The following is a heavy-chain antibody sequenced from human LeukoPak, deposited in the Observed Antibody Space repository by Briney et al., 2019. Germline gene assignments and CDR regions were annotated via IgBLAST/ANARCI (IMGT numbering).Heavy chain of an antibody. CDR3: AAGGRSGY. V-gene: IGHV3-74*01. D-gene: IGHD2-15*01. J-gene: IGHJ4*02. Sequence: GGSLRLSCAASGFTFSRYSMFWFRKVPGEGLVPVSRVRDDGKTTLYADSVKGRFTTSRDNAKNTVYLQMTSLRVEDTAVYFCAAGGRSGYWGQGTLVTVSS. CDR1: GFTFSRYS. CDR2: VRDDGKTT.